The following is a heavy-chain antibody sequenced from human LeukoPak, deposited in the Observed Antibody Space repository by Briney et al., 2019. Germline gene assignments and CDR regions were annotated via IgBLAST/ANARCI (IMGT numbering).Heavy chain of an antibody. Sequence: SETLSLTCTVSGGSISSYYWSWIRQPPGKGLEWIGYIYYSGSTNYNPSLKSRVTISVDTSKNQFSLKLSSVTAADTAVYYCARTYGSGSLKLDYWGQGTLVTVPS. CDR2: IYYSGST. CDR1: GGSISSYY. J-gene: IGHJ4*02. CDR3: ARTYGSGSLKLDY. D-gene: IGHD3-10*01. V-gene: IGHV4-59*01.